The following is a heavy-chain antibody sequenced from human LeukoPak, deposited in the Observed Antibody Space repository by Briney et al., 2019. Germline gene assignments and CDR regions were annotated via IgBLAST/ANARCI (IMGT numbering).Heavy chain of an antibody. J-gene: IGHJ4*02. D-gene: IGHD1-26*01. Sequence: GASVKVSCKASGGTFSSYAISWVRQAPGQGLEWMGRIIPILGIANYAQKFQGRVTITADKSTSTAYMEPSSLRSEDTAVYYCARDSRSGSSDYWGQGTLVTVSS. CDR1: GGTFSSYA. V-gene: IGHV1-69*04. CDR2: IIPILGIA. CDR3: ARDSRSGSSDY.